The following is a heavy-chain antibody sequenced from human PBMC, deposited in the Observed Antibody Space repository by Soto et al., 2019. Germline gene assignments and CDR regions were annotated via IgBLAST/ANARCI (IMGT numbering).Heavy chain of an antibody. CDR1: GYTFTSYG. CDR3: ARERVPRIVVVPAATNWFDP. D-gene: IGHD2-2*01. Sequence: GASVKVSCKASGYTFTSYGNSWVRQAPGQGLEWMGWISAYNGNTNYAQKLQGRVTMTTDTSTSTAYMELRSLRSDDTAVYYCARERVPRIVVVPAATNWFDPWGQGTLVTVSS. J-gene: IGHJ5*02. V-gene: IGHV1-18*01. CDR2: ISAYNGNT.